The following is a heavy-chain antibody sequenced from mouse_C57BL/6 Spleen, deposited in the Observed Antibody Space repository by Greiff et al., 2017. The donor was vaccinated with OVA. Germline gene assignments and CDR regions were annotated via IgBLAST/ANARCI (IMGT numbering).Heavy chain of an antibody. Sequence: QVQLKQPGAELVKPGASVKLSCKASGYTFTSYWMHWVKQRPGQGLEWIGMIHPNSGSTNYNEKFKSKATLTVDKSSSTAYMQLSSLTSEDSAVYYCARPGYYGSSYVSYAMDYWGQGTSVTVSS. CDR2: IHPNSGST. V-gene: IGHV1-64*01. CDR3: ARPGYYGSSYVSYAMDY. J-gene: IGHJ4*01. D-gene: IGHD1-1*01. CDR1: GYTFTSYW.